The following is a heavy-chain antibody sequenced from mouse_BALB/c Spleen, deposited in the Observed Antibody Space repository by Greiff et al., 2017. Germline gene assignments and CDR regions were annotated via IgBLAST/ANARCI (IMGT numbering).Heavy chain of an antibody. D-gene: IGHD2-3*01. CDR3: TKNLDGYSWYFDV. J-gene: IGHJ1*01. CDR1: GFTFSNYW. Sequence: EVNVVESGGGLVQPGGSMKLSCVASGFTFSNYWMNWVRQSPEKGLEWVAEIRLKSNNYATHYAESVKGRFTISRDDSKSSVYLQMNNLRAEDTGIYYCTKNLDGYSWYFDVWGAGTTVTVSS. CDR2: IRLKSNNYAT. V-gene: IGHV6-6*02.